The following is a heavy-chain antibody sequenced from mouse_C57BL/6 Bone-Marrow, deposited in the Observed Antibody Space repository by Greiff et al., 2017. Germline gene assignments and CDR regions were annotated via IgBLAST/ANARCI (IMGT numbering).Heavy chain of an antibody. J-gene: IGHJ4*01. V-gene: IGHV3-6*01. CDR3: AKDSSGYYAMDY. CDR2: ISYDGSN. CDR1: GYSITSGYY. D-gene: IGHD3-2*02. Sequence: DVQLQESGPGLVKPSQSLSLTCSVTGYSITSGYYWNWIRQFPGNKLEWMGYISYDGSNNYNPSLKNRISITRDTSKNQFFLKLNSVTTEDTATYYCAKDSSGYYAMDYWGQGTSVTVSS.